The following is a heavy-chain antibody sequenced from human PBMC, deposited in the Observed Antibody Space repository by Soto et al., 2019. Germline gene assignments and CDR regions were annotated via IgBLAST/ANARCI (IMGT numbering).Heavy chain of an antibody. CDR3: ARDKATVGGYNLYDP. D-gene: IGHD3-16*01. J-gene: IGHJ5*02. CDR2: IYHSGST. CDR1: GGSIRSSHW. Sequence: QVQLLESGPGLVKPSETLSLICTVSGGSIRSSHWWSWVRQPPGKGLERIGEIYHSGSTNLDLSLKSRVTLSVDKSKNQFSLKLTSVTAADTAVYYCARDKATVGGYNLYDPWGQGILVTVSS. V-gene: IGHV4-4*02.